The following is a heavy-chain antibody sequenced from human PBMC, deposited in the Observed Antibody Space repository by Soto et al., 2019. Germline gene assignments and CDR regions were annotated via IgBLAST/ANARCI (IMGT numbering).Heavy chain of an antibody. D-gene: IGHD5-12*01. CDR3: ARDAKNIVATAFDI. CDR2: IWYDGSNK. V-gene: IGHV3-33*01. Sequence: GGSLRLSCAASGFTFSSYGMHWVRQAPGKGLEWVAVIWYDGSNKYYADSVKGRFTISRDNSKNTLYLQMNSLRAEDTAVYYCARDAKNIVATAFDIWGQGAMVTVSS. CDR1: GFTFSSYG. J-gene: IGHJ3*02.